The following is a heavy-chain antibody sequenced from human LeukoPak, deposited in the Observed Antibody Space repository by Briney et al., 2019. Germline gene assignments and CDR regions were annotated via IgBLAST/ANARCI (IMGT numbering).Heavy chain of an antibody. Sequence: GGSLRLSCAASGFTFSSYAMSWVRQAPGKGLEWVSGIGRSGGSTYYAGSVKGRFTISRDNSKNTLYLQMNSLRSEDTAMYYCATAPLGYCTRTSCYAGIRQYFDYWGQGTLVTVSS. CDR1: GFTFSSYA. CDR2: IGRSGGST. J-gene: IGHJ4*02. D-gene: IGHD2-2*01. V-gene: IGHV3-23*01. CDR3: ATAPLGYCTRTSCYAGIRQYFDY.